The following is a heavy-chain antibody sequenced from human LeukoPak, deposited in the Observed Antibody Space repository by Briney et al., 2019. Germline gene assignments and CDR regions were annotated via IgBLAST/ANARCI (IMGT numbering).Heavy chain of an antibody. CDR3: AKDRQTTGWHILDH. V-gene: IGHV3-23*01. Sequence: GGSLRLSCAASGFTFSSYAMSWVRQAPGKGLEWVAAISYTGGSTCYADSVEGRFTISRDNSKNTLDLQMSSLRAADTAVYHCAKDRQTTGWHILDHWGQGTLVTVSS. CDR2: ISYTGGST. CDR1: GFTFSSYA. D-gene: IGHD6-19*01. J-gene: IGHJ4*02.